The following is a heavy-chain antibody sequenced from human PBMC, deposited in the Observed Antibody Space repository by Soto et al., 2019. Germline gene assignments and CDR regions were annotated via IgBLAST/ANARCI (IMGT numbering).Heavy chain of an antibody. D-gene: IGHD3-3*01. Sequence: PGESLKICCKGSGYSFTSYWIGWVRQMPGKGLEWMGIIYPGDSDTRYSPSFQGQVTISADKSISTAYLQWSSLKASDTAMYYCARHVTIFGVVISQRFYYYGMDVWGQGTTVTVSS. CDR1: GYSFTSYW. V-gene: IGHV5-51*01. CDR2: IYPGDSDT. CDR3: ARHVTIFGVVISQRFYYYGMDV. J-gene: IGHJ6*02.